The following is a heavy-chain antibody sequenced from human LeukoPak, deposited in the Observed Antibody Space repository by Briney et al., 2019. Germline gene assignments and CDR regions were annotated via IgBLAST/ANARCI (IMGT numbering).Heavy chain of an antibody. V-gene: IGHV4-34*01. CDR1: GGSFSGYD. D-gene: IGHD5-18*01. CDR3: ARRNGGYSYGSHFDY. CDR2: INHSGST. J-gene: IGHJ4*02. Sequence: PSETLSLTGAVYGGSFSGYDWSWIRQPPGKGLEWIGEINHSGSTNYNPSLKSRVTISVDTSKNQISLKLSSVTAADTAVYYCARRNGGYSYGSHFDYWGQGTLVTVSS.